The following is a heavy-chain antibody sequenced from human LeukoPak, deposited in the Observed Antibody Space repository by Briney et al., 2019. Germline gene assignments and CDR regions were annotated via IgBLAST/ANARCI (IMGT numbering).Heavy chain of an antibody. V-gene: IGHV3-30-3*01. CDR2: ISYDGSNK. D-gene: IGHD6-13*01. Sequence: PGGSLRLSCEGSAFIFSGHWMNWVRQAPGKGLEWVAVISYDGSNKYYADSVKGRFTISRDNSKNTLYLQMNSLRAEDTAVYYCARASTGIAAAGDNWFDPWGQGTLVTVSS. CDR3: ARASTGIAAAGDNWFDP. J-gene: IGHJ5*02. CDR1: AFIFSGHW.